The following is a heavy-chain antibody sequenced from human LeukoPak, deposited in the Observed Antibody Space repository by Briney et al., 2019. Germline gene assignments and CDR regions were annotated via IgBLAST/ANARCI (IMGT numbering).Heavy chain of an antibody. CDR1: GDSVSNSLYY. J-gene: IGHJ4*02. CDR2: IYYNGGT. V-gene: IGHV4-61*01. D-gene: IGHD5-18*01. CDR3: ARVLRAASWRSYDY. Sequence: SETLSLTCTVSGDSVSNSLYYWSWIRQPPGKGLEWIGYIYYNGGTNYNPSLKSRVTISIDTSTNQFSLRLNSMTAADTAVYYCARVLRAASWRSYDYWSQGSLVTVSS.